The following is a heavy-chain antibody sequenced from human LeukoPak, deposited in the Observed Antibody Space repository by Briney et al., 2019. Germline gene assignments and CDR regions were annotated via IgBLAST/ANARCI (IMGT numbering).Heavy chain of an antibody. J-gene: IGHJ4*02. CDR1: GGSISSYY. V-gene: IGHV4-59*01. CDR3: ARGMPRGGVDY. Sequence: PSETLSLTCTVSGGSISSYYWSWIRQPPGKGLEWIGYIYYSGSTNYNPSLKSRITISVDTSKNQFSLKLSSVTAADTAVYYCARGMPRGGVDYWGQGTLVTVSS. D-gene: IGHD2-15*01. CDR2: IYYSGST.